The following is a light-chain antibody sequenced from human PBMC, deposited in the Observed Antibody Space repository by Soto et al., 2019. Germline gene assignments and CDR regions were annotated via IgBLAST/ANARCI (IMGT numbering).Light chain of an antibody. CDR3: QQLKSNLIT. Sequence: ETVLTQSPGTLSLSPGERATLSCRASQSVSSDYLAWYQHKPGQAPSLLIYDASNRPTDIPARFSGSGSGTEFTLTISSLQPEDFATYYCQQLKSNLITFGQGTRLEIK. J-gene: IGKJ5*01. V-gene: IGKV3D-20*02. CDR1: QSVSSDY. CDR2: DAS.